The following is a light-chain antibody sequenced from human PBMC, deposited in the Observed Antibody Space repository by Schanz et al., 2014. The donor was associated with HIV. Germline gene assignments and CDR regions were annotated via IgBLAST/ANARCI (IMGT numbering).Light chain of an antibody. CDR2: LNSDGSH. CDR1: SGYSSYA. Sequence: QLVLTQSPSASASLVASVKLTCTLSSGYSSYAIAWHQQQPEKGPRYLMKLNSDGSHSKGDGIPDRFSGTSSGAERYLTXXXXXSEDEADYYCQTWDTGIRVFGGGTKLTVL. CDR3: QTWDTGIRV. J-gene: IGLJ3*02. V-gene: IGLV4-69*01.